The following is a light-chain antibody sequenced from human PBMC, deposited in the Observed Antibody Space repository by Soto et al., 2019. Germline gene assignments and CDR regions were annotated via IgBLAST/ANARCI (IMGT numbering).Light chain of an antibody. J-gene: IGKJ2*01. V-gene: IGKV3-15*01. CDR1: QSVTSN. CDR2: GAS. Sequence: EIVMTQSPATLSVSPGERATLSCRAIQSVTSNLACYQQKLGQAPRLLIYGASTRPTGIPARFSGSGSGTEFTLTISSLQSEDFAVYYCQQYNNWPPYTFGQGTKLEIK. CDR3: QQYNNWPPYT.